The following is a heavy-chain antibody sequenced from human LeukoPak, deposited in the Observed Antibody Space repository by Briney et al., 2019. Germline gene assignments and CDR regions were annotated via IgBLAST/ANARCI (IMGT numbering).Heavy chain of an antibody. CDR1: GFTFSSYS. D-gene: IGHD2-2*02. CDR3: ARGYCSSISCYNRWGSNDY. Sequence: GGSLRLSCAASGFTFSSYSMNWVRQAPGKGLEGVSYISSSSSTIYYADSVKGRFTISRDNAKNSLYLQMNSLRAEDTAVYYCARGYCSSISCYNRWGSNDYWGQGTLVTVSS. CDR2: ISSSSSTI. V-gene: IGHV3-48*04. J-gene: IGHJ4*02.